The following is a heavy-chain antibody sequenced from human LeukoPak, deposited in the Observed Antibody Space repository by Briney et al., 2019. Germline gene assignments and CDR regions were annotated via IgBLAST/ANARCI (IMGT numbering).Heavy chain of an antibody. CDR3: AKGGYYDSSGSYFDY. CDR1: GFTFGFYW. V-gene: IGHV3-7*03. Sequence: GGSLRLSCAASGFTFGFYWMNWVRQAPGKGLEWVANIKQDGSEKYYVDSVKGRFTISRDNAKNSLYLQMNSLRAEDTAVYYCAKGGYYDSSGSYFDYWGQGTLVTVSS. D-gene: IGHD3-22*01. J-gene: IGHJ4*02. CDR2: IKQDGSEK.